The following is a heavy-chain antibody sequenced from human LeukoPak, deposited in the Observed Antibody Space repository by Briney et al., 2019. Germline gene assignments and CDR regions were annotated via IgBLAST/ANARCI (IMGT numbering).Heavy chain of an antibody. CDR2: IYYSGST. CDR1: GGSISSSSYY. CDR3: ARDAILTGYYLWYY. V-gene: IGHV4-39*07. Sequence: SETLSLTCTVSGGSISSSSYYWGWIRQPPGKGLEWIGSIYYSGSTYYNPSLKSRVTISVDTSKNQFSLKLSSVTAADTAVYYCARDAILTGYYLWYYWGQGTLVTVSS. D-gene: IGHD3-9*01. J-gene: IGHJ4*02.